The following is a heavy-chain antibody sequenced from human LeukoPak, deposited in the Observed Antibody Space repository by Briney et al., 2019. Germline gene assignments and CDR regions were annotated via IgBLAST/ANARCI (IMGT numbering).Heavy chain of an antibody. D-gene: IGHD1-26*01. CDR1: GGSISSGDYY. Sequence: SETLSLTCTVSGGSISSGDYYWSWIRQPPGKGLEWIGYIYYSGSTNYNPSLKSRVTISVDTSKNQFSLKLSSVTAADTAVYYCARHTADSSGKGYYYGMDVWGQGTTVTVSS. J-gene: IGHJ6*02. V-gene: IGHV4-30-4*01. CDR2: IYYSGST. CDR3: ARHTADSSGKGYYYGMDV.